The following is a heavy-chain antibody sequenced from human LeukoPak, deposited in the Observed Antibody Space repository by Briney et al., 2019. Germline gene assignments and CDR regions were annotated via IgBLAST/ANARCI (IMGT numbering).Heavy chain of an antibody. CDR1: GFTFSSYA. CDR3: AKNRGCGGGSCYDAFDI. Sequence: PGGSLRLSCAASGFTFSSYAMRWVRQAPGKGLECVSAISGNGGSTYYADSVKGRFTISRDNSKNTLYLQMNSLRAEDTAVYHCAKNRGCGGGSCYDAFDIWGDGTLVTVSS. J-gene: IGHJ3*02. D-gene: IGHD2-15*01. CDR2: ISGNGGST. V-gene: IGHV3-23*01.